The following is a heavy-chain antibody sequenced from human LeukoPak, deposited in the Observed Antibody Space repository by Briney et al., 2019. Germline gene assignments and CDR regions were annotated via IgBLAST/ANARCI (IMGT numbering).Heavy chain of an antibody. V-gene: IGHV3-53*01. Sequence: GGSLRLSCAASGISVTVNYMNWVRQAPGKGLEWVSVIYSGGSTDYADSVKGRFTISRDNAKNSLYLQMNSLRAEDTAVYYCARGTRQHIVVVTAIHWFDPWGQGTLVTVSS. J-gene: IGHJ5*02. CDR3: ARGTRQHIVVVTAIHWFDP. D-gene: IGHD2-21*02. CDR2: IYSGGST. CDR1: GISVTVNY.